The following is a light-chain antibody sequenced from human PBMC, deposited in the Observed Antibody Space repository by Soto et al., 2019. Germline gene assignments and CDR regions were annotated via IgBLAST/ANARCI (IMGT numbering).Light chain of an antibody. J-gene: IGLJ3*02. Sequence: QAVVTQPASVSGSPGQSITVSCTGTSSDVGVYTHVAWYQQHPGKVPKLVIYEVTNRPSGVSDRFSGSKSDNTASLTISGLQAEDEADYYCSSYTISSTWVFGGGTKLTVL. CDR3: SSYTISSTWV. V-gene: IGLV2-14*01. CDR2: EVT. CDR1: SSDVGVYTH.